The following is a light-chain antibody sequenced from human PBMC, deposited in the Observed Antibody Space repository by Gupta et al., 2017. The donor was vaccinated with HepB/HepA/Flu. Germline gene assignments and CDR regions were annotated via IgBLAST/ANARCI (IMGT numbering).Light chain of an antibody. Sequence: ESVLTQSPATLSLSPGERATLSCRASQSVDSYLAWYQQKPGQAPRLLIYDASNRATGIPARFSGSGSGTDFTLTISSLEPEDFAVYYCQHRRSWPLTFGQGTKVEIK. V-gene: IGKV3-11*01. CDR2: DAS. J-gene: IGKJ1*01. CDR3: QHRRSWPLT. CDR1: QSVDSY.